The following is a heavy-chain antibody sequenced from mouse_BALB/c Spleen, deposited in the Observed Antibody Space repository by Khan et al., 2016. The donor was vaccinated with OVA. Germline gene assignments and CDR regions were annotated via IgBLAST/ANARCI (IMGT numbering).Heavy chain of an antibody. CDR2: IDPPNGNT. Sequence: VRLQQSGAELVKSGATVKLSCTASGLTIKDSYMHWLQQCPEQGLEWIGRIDPPNGNTKYAPKFQGQATITADTSTNTAYLQLSSLTSEDTAVYYCARMAGKWGQGTTLTVSS. CDR3: ARMAGK. J-gene: IGHJ2*01. CDR1: GLTIKDSY. V-gene: IGHV14-3*02.